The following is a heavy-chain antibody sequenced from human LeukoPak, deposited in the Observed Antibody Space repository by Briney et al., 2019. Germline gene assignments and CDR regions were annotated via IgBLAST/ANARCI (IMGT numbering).Heavy chain of an antibody. D-gene: IGHD1-26*01. V-gene: IGHV4-39*01. CDR2: IYYSGST. Sequence: SETLSPTCTVSGGSISSSSYYWGWIRQPPGKGLDWIGSIYYSGSTYYNPSLKSRVTISVNTSKNQFSLKLSSVTAADTAVYYCAXRLIVVGARSXXFDYWGQGTLXTXXS. CDR1: GGSISSSSYY. CDR3: AXRLIVVGARSXXFDY. J-gene: IGHJ4*02.